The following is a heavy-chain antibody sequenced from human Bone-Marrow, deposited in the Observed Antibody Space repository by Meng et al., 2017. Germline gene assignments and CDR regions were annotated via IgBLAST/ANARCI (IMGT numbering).Heavy chain of an antibody. J-gene: IGHJ5*02. V-gene: IGHV4-4*02. Sequence: AQLPDSGPGLVQPSGTLSVTCAVSGGSISSSNWWSWVRQPPGKGLEWIGEIYHSGSTNYNPSLKSRVTISVDKSKNQFSLKLSSVTAADTAVYYCARGQYFSWWELLPAFWFDPWGQGTLVTVSS. D-gene: IGHD1-26*01. CDR2: IYHSGST. CDR1: GGSISSSNW. CDR3: ARGQYFSWWELLPAFWFDP.